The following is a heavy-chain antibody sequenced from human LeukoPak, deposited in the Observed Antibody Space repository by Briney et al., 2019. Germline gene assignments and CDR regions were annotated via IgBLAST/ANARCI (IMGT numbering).Heavy chain of an antibody. V-gene: IGHV4-59*12. CDR2: IYYSGST. J-gene: IGHJ4*02. Sequence: SETLSLTCTVSGGSISSYYWSWIRQPPGKGLEWIGYIYYSGSTNYNPSLKSRVTISVDSSRNQFSLRLSSVTAADTAVYYCARDQDYDYIWGRYRSDSWGQGTLVTVSS. D-gene: IGHD3-16*02. CDR3: ARDQDYDYIWGRYRSDS. CDR1: GGSISSYY.